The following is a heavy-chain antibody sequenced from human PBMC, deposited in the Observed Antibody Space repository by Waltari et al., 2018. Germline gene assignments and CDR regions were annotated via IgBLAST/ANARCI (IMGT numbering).Heavy chain of an antibody. Sequence: EVQVVESGGGLVEPGRSLRLSCTASGFTFGDYALTWVRQAPGKGIEWIALISSKTYGGIPQYAASVKGRFVVSTDDSTTIAYLQMYSLRTEDTGMYYCTRAVAAAGTGYSDYWGQGALVTVSS. J-gene: IGHJ4*02. CDR3: TRAVAAAGTGYSDY. CDR2: ISSKTYGGIP. V-gene: IGHV3-49*04. D-gene: IGHD6-13*01. CDR1: GFTFGDYA.